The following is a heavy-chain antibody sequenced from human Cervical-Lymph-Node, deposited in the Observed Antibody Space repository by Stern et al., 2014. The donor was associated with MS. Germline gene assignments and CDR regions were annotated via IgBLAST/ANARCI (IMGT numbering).Heavy chain of an antibody. D-gene: IGHD4-17*01. CDR3: ARDYGDYAFDY. V-gene: IGHV5-51*01. CDR2: IYPGDSDA. J-gene: IGHJ4*02. Sequence: VQLGQSGAEVKKPGESLKISCKGSGYTFSANWIPWVRQTPGKGLEWMGFIYPGDSDAGSSPSFQGQVTISADKSISTAYLQWSSVKASDTAMYYCARDYGDYAFDYWGQGTLVTVSS. CDR1: GYTFSANW.